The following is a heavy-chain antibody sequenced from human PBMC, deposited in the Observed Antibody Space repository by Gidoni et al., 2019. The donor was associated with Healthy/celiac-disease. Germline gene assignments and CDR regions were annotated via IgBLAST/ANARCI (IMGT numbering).Heavy chain of an antibody. CDR3: AKDQQSSGHEY. V-gene: IGHV3-23*01. J-gene: IGHJ4*02. D-gene: IGHD6-25*01. CDR2: ISGSGGST. CDR1: GFTFSSYA. Sequence: VQLLESGGGLVQPGGSLILSCAASGFTFSSYAMSWVLQAPGKGLEWVSAISGSGGSTYYADSVKGRFTISRDNSKNTLYLQMNSLRAEDTAVYYCAKDQQSSGHEYWGQGTLVTVSS.